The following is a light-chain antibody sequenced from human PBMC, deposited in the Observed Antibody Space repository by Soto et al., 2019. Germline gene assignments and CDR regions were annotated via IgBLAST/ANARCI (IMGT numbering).Light chain of an antibody. CDR3: QQYNKWPPFT. Sequence: IGMTQSPATLSVSPGERATLSCRASQTVSSTLAWYQQKPGQAPRLLIYGASTRATGIPARFSGSGSETEFTLTISSLQSEDFAVYYCQQYNKWPPFTFGQGTRLEIK. CDR1: QTVSST. J-gene: IGKJ5*01. CDR2: GAS. V-gene: IGKV3-15*01.